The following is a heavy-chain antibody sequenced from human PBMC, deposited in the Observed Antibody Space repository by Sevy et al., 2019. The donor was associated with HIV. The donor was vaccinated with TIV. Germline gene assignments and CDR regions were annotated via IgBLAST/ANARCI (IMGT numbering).Heavy chain of an antibody. CDR2: IKPDGSES. Sequence: GGSLRLSCVASGFTFNNFWMAWVRQAPGKGLEWFANIKPDGSESNHVGSVKGRFTISRDNAKNSLYLQMNSLTAEDTAVYYCARDVGGGYFDSWGQGTLVTVSS. D-gene: IGHD3-16*01. J-gene: IGHJ4*01. CDR3: ARDVGGGYFDS. V-gene: IGHV3-7*03. CDR1: GFTFNNFW.